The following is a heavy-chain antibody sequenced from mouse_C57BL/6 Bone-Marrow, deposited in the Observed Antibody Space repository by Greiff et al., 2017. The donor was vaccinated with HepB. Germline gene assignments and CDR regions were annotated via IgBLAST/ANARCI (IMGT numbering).Heavy chain of an antibody. CDR2: ISGGGGNT. V-gene: IGHV5-9*01. CDR3: ARHMAPWGYWYFDV. Sequence: EVKLVESGGGLVKPGGSLKLSCAASGFTFSSYTMSWVRQTPEKRLEWVATISGGGGNTYYPDSVKGRFTISRDNAKNTLYLQMSSLRSEDTALYYCARHMAPWGYWYFDVGGTGTTVTVSS. J-gene: IGHJ1*03. CDR1: GFTFSSYT.